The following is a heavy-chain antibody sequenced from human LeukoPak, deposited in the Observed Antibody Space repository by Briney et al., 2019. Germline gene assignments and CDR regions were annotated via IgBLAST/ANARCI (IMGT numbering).Heavy chain of an antibody. Sequence: ASVPVSCKASRYTFPSYAMHWVRQAPAQRLEWMGWINAGNGNTKYSPKFQGRVTISRDTSASTAYMKLSSLRAEDTAVYYCARSPTMYSCGWLYYQHWGQGALVTVSS. V-gene: IGHV1-3*01. D-gene: IGHD6-19*01. CDR2: INAGNGNT. CDR3: ARSPTMYSCGWLYYQH. J-gene: IGHJ1*01. CDR1: RYTFPSYA.